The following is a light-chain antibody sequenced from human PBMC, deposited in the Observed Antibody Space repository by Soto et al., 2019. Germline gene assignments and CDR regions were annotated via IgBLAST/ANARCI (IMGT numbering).Light chain of an antibody. CDR3: QKYDSYSEA. J-gene: IGKJ1*01. CDR2: DVS. V-gene: IGKV1-5*01. CDR1: QSVSDS. Sequence: DIQMTQSPSTLSASVGDTVTITCRASQSVSDSLAWYQVKPGEAPKLLIFDVSNLETGVPSRFSGSGSGTEFSLTIRGLQTDDFETYYCQKYDSYSEAFAQGTKV.